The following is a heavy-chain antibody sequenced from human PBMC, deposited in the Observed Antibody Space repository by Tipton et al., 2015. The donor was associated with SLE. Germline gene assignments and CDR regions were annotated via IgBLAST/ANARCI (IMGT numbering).Heavy chain of an antibody. Sequence: TLSLTCTVSGGSISSSSYYWGWIRQHPGKGLEWIGYIYYSGSTYYNPSLKSRVTISVDTSKNQFSLKLSSVTAADTAVYYCAMGARFDPWGQGTLVTVSS. CDR1: GGSISSSSYY. CDR2: IYYSGST. CDR3: AMGARFDP. J-gene: IGHJ5*02. V-gene: IGHV4-31*03.